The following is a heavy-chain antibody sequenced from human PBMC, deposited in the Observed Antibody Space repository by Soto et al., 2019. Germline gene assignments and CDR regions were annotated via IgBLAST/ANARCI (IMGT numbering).Heavy chain of an antibody. J-gene: IGHJ1*01. CDR2: IAYDSSKK. D-gene: IGHD2-15*01. CDR3: ASPYCSGGSCYLTEYFQY. V-gene: IGHV3-30*03. CDR1: GFSFSYYA. Sequence: QVQLVESGGGVVQPGRSVRLSCAASGFSFSYYAMHWVRQAPGKGLEWVAVIAYDSSKKDYADSVKGRFTISRDNSKNTLYLQMNSLRDDDTAVYYCASPYCSGGSCYLTEYFQYWGQGTLVTVSS.